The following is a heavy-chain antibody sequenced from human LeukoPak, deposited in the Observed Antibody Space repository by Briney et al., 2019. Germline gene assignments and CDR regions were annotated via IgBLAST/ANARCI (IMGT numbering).Heavy chain of an antibody. CDR3: ARDSPYTVGYYDDSRPFDF. CDR2: INWNGGST. CDR1: EFALERYT. J-gene: IGHJ4*02. D-gene: IGHD3-22*01. V-gene: IGHV3-20*04. Sequence: GGSLRLSCEVSEFALERYTMSWVRQVPGKGLEWVSAINWNGGSTDYADSVEGRFTVSRDNAKNSLFLQMNSLRAEDTAFYFCARDSPYTVGYYDDSRPFDFWGQGALVTVSS.